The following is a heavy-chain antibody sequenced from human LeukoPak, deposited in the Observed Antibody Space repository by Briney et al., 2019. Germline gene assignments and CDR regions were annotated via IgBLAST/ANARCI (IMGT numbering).Heavy chain of an antibody. CDR3: AREGVGLWSFLDF. Sequence: PGGSLRLSCAASGFTFSSYWMTWVRQAPGKGLEWVANIRQDGDEKYYVDSVKGRFTISRDNAKNSLYLQMNNLRAEDTAVYYCAREGVGLWSFLDFWGRGTLVTVSS. V-gene: IGHV3-7*01. CDR1: GFTFSSYW. CDR2: IRQDGDEK. D-gene: IGHD4/OR15-4a*01. J-gene: IGHJ4*02.